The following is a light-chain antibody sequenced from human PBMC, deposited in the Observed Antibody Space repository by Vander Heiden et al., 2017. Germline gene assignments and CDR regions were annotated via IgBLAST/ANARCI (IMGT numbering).Light chain of an antibody. J-gene: IGLJ2*01. CDR3: SSYTSSSSVV. V-gene: IGLV2-14*01. Sequence: ITISCTGTSSDVGGYNYVSWYQQHPGKAPKLMIYEVSNRPSGVSNRFSGSKSGNTASLTISGLQAEDKADYYCSSYTSSSSVVFGGGTKLTVL. CDR2: EVS. CDR1: SSDVGGYNY.